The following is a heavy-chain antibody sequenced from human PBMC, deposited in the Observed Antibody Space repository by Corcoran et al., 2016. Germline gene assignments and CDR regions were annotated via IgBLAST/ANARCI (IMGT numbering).Heavy chain of an antibody. CDR1: GGSISSSSYY. CDR3: ARAPIVVGVAATWGEGNWFDP. Sequence: QLQLQESGPGLVKPSETLSLTCTVSGGSISSSSYYWGWIRQPPGKGLEWIGSIYYSGSTYYNPSLKSRVTISVDTSKNQFSLKLSSVTAADPAVYYCARAPIVVGVAATWGEGNWFDPWGQGTLVTVSS. CDR2: IYYSGST. D-gene: IGHD2-15*01. J-gene: IGHJ5*02. V-gene: IGHV4-39*07.